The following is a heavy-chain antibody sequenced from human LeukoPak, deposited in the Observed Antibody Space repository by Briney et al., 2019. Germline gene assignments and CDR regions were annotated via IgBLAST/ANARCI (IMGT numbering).Heavy chain of an antibody. CDR3: ASREDGYNTGPLDY. CDR2: ISAYNGNT. CDR1: GYTFTSYG. D-gene: IGHD5-24*01. Sequence: ASVKVSCKASGYTFTSYGISRVRQAPGQGLEWMGWISAYNGNTNYAQKLQGRVTMTTDTSTSTAYMELRSLRSDDTAVYYCASREDGYNTGPLDYWGQGTLVTVSS. V-gene: IGHV1-18*01. J-gene: IGHJ4*02.